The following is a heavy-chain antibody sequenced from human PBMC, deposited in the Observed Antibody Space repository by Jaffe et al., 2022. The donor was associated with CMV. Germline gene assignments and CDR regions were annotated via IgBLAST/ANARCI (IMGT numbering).Heavy chain of an antibody. CDR3: SRGRDVEVPTTPPCDY. CDR2: INPNNGGT. D-gene: IGHD1-1*01. J-gene: IGHJ4*02. V-gene: IGHV1-2*02. CDR1: GYTFTDYY. Sequence: QVQLVQSGAEVKQPGASVKVSCKASGYTFTDYYMHWVRLAPGQGLEWMGWINPNNGGTHYAQKFQGRVTMTRDTSIGTAYMELSGLTSDDTALYYCSRGRDVEVPTTPPCDYWGQGTLVTVSS.